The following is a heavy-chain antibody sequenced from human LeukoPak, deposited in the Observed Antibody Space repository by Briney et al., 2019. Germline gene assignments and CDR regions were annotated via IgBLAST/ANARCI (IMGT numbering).Heavy chain of an antibody. CDR2: ISAYNGNT. D-gene: IGHD5-24*01. V-gene: IGHV1-18*01. CDR3: ARGRRDGYNYWGYFDY. Sequence: GASVKVSCKASGYTFTSYGISWVRQAPGQGLEWMGWISAYNGNTNYAQKFQGRVTITADESTSTAYMELSSLRSEDTAVYYCARGRRDGYNYWGYFDYWGQGTLVTVSS. CDR1: GYTFTSYG. J-gene: IGHJ4*02.